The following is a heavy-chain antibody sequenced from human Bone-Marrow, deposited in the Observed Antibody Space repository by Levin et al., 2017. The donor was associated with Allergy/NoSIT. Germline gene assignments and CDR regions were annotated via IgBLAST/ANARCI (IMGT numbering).Heavy chain of an antibody. D-gene: IGHD6-6*01. CDR1: GGSISSYY. CDR2: IYYSGST. V-gene: IGHV4-59*08. CDR3: PRHGPGGSSSFYGMDA. J-gene: IGHJ6*02. Sequence: NASETLSLTCTVSGGSISSYYWSWIRQPPGKGLEWIGYIYYSGSTNYNPSLKSRVTISVDTSKNQFSLKLSSVTAADTAVYYCPRHGPGGSSSFYGMDAWGQGTTVTVS.